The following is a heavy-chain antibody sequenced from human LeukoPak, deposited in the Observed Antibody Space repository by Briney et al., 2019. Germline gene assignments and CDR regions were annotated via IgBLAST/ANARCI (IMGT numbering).Heavy chain of an antibody. Sequence: PSETLSLTCTVSGGSVSSGSYYWSWIRQPPGKGLEWIGYIYYSGSTNYNPSLKSRVTISVDTSKNQFSLKLSSVTAADTAVYYCARGSLRGYYYYYGMDVWGQGTTVTVSS. V-gene: IGHV4-61*01. D-gene: IGHD3-10*01. CDR1: GGSVSSGSYY. J-gene: IGHJ6*02. CDR2: IYYSGST. CDR3: ARGSLRGYYYYYGMDV.